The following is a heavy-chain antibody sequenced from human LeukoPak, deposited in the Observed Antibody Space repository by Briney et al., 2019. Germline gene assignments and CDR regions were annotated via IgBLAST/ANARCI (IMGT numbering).Heavy chain of an antibody. CDR3: ARVALGGDYYDSSGYSTTDAFDI. J-gene: IGHJ3*02. CDR2: IYYSGST. CDR1: GGSISSYY. Sequence: PSETLSLTCTVSGGSISSYYWSWIRQPPGKGLEWIGYIYYSGSTNYNPSLKSRVTISVDTSKNQFSLKLSSVTAADTAVYYCARVALGGDYYDSSGYSTTDAFDIWGQGTMVTVSS. V-gene: IGHV4-59*08. D-gene: IGHD3-22*01.